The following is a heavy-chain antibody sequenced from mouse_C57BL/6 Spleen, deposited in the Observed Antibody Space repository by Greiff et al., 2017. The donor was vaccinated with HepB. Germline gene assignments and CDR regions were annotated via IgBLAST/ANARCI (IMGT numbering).Heavy chain of an antibody. CDR2: ISSGGDYI. V-gene: IGHV5-9-1*02. Sequence: EVKLVESGEGLVKPGGSLKLSCAASGFTFSSYAMSWVRQTPEKRLEWVAYISSGGDYIYYADTVKGRFTISRDNARNTLYLQMSSLKSEDTAMYYCTRDSHYYGSSYVDWYFDVWGTGTTVTVSS. J-gene: IGHJ1*03. CDR3: TRDSHYYGSSYVDWYFDV. CDR1: GFTFSSYA. D-gene: IGHD1-1*01.